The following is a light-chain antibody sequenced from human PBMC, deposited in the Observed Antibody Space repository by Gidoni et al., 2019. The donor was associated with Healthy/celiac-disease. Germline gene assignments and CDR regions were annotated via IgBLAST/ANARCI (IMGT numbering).Light chain of an antibody. CDR2: DVS. CDR1: SSDVGGYNY. J-gene: IGLJ2*01. CDR3: SSYTSSSTLV. Sequence: SALTQPVSVSGSPGPSITISCTGTSSDVGGYNYVSWYQQHPGKAPKLMIYDVSNRPSGVSNRFSGSKSGNTASLTISGLQAEDEADYYCSSYTSSSTLVFGGGTKLTVL. V-gene: IGLV2-14*03.